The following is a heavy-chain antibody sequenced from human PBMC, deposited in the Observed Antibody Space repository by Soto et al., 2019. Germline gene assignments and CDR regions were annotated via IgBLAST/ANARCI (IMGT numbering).Heavy chain of an antibody. CDR3: AKDARRASSSGSLWGPRKPTKPFDYMDV. CDR2: ISWNSGSI. Sequence: GGSLRLSCAASGFTFDDYAMHWVRQAPGKGLEWVSGISWNSGSIGYADSVKGRFTISRDNAKNSLYLQMNSLRAEDTALYYCAKDARRASSSGSLWGPRKPTKPFDYMDVWGKGTTVTVSS. J-gene: IGHJ6*03. V-gene: IGHV3-9*01. D-gene: IGHD6-19*01. CDR1: GFTFDDYA.